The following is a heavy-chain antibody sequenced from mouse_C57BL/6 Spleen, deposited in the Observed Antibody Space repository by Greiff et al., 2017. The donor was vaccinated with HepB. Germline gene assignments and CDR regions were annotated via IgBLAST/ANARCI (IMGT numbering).Heavy chain of an antibody. V-gene: IGHV1-81*01. D-gene: IGHD2-12*01. CDR1: GYTFTSYG. CDR3: STDSDNAVLYYFDY. CDR2: IYPRSGNT. Sequence: VQLKQSGAELARPGASVKLSCKASGYTFTSYGISWVKQRTGQGLEWIGEIYPRSGNTYYNEKFKGKATLTADKSSSTAYMELRSLTSEDSAVYFCSTDSDNAVLYYFDYWGQGTTLTVSS. J-gene: IGHJ2*01.